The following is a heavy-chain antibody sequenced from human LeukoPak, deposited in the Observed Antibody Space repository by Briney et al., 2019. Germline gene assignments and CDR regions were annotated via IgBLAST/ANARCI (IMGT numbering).Heavy chain of an antibody. V-gene: IGHV4-4*07. CDR2: IYTSGST. Sequence: SETLSLTCAVYGGSFSGYYWSWIRQPAGKGLEWIGRIYTSGSTNYNPSLKSRVTMSVDTSKNQFSLKLSSVTAADTAVYYCARDWVAGTEVRDYYYYMDVWGKGTTVTVSS. CDR1: GGSFSGYY. CDR3: ARDWVAGTEVRDYYYYMDV. J-gene: IGHJ6*03. D-gene: IGHD6-19*01.